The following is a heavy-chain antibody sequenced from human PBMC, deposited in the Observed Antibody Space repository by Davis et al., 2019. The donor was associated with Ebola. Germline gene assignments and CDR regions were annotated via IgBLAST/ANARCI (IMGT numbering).Heavy chain of an antibody. CDR1: GGSISSGGYS. J-gene: IGHJ4*02. D-gene: IGHD6-19*01. V-gene: IGHV4-30-2*01. CDR3: ARVASGWYMFY. Sequence: LRLSCAVSGGSISSGGYSWSWIRQPPGKGLEWIGYIYHSGSTYYNPSLKSRVTISVDKSKNQFSLKLSSVTAADTAVYYCARVASGWYMFYWGQGTLVTVSS. CDR2: IYHSGST.